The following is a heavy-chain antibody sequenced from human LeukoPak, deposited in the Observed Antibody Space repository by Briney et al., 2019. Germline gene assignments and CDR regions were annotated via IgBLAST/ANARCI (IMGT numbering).Heavy chain of an antibody. J-gene: IGHJ4*01. CDR3: ARCEDY. CDR1: GFTFSSYA. CDR2: ISYDGSNK. V-gene: IGHV3-30-3*01. Sequence: PGGSLRLSCAASGFTFSSYAMSWVRQAPGKGLEWVALISYDGSNKYYADSVKGRFTVSRDNSKNTLYLQMNSLRAEDTAVYYCARCEDYWGHGTLVTISS.